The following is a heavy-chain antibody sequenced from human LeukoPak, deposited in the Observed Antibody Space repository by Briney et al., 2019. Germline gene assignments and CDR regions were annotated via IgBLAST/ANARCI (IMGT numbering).Heavy chain of an antibody. J-gene: IGHJ4*02. D-gene: IGHD5-24*01. V-gene: IGHV5-51*01. CDR2: IYPGDSDT. CDR1: GYSFTSYW. CDR3: ARRRVEEKTYYFDY. Sequence: GESLKISCKGSGYSFTSYWIGWVRQLPGKGLEWMGIIYPGDSDTRYSPSFQGQVTISADKSISTAYLQWSGLKASDTAMYYCARRRVEEKTYYFDYWGQGTLVTVSS.